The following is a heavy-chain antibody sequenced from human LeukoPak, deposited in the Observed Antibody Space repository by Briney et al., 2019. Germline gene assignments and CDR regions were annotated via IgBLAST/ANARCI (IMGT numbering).Heavy chain of an antibody. Sequence: SQTLSLTCALSGDSVSSNSAAWNWIRQSPSRGLAWLGRTYYRSKWYNDYAVSVESRIIINPDTSKNQFSLQLNSVTPEDTAVYYCARVALEAGFNWFDPWGQGTLVTVSS. V-gene: IGHV6-1*01. D-gene: IGHD6-19*01. CDR3: ARVALEAGFNWFDP. J-gene: IGHJ5*02. CDR2: TYYRSKWYN. CDR1: GDSVSSNSAA.